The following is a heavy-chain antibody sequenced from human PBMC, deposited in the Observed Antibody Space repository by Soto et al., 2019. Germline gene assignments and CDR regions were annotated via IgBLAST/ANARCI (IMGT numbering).Heavy chain of an antibody. Sequence: ASVKVSCKASGYTFTSYGISWVRQAPGQGLEWMGWISAYNGNTNYAQKLQGRVTMTTDTSTSTAYMELRSPRSDDTAVYYCARGRIVGATSPWVTWGQGTLVTVSS. CDR1: GYTFTSYG. CDR2: ISAYNGNT. V-gene: IGHV1-18*01. J-gene: IGHJ5*02. CDR3: ARGRIVGATSPWVT. D-gene: IGHD1-26*01.